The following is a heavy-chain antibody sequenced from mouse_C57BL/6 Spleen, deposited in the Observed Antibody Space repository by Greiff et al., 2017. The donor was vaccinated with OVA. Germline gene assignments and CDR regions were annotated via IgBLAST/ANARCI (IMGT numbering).Heavy chain of an antibody. CDR3: ASYYGYDSWFAY. CDR2: IHPNSGST. V-gene: IGHV1-64*01. Sequence: QVQLQQPGAELVKPGASVKLSCKASGYTFTSYWMHWVKQRPGQGLEWIGMIHPNSGSTNYNEKFKSKATLTVDKSSSTAYMQLSSLTSEDSAVYCCASYYGYDSWFAYWGQGTLVTVSA. CDR1: GYTFTSYW. D-gene: IGHD2-2*01. J-gene: IGHJ3*01.